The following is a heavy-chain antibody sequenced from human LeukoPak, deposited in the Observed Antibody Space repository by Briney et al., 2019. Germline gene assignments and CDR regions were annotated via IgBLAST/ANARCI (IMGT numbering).Heavy chain of an antibody. CDR3: AKSFGYSRSWFDY. Sequence: GGSLRLSCAASGFTFSHHWMSWVRQAPGKGLEWVANIKPDGSEQYYVDSVKGRFTISRDNTKNSLYLQMNSLRAEDTAVYYCAKSFGYSRSWFDYWGQGTPVTVSS. CDR2: IKPDGSEQ. V-gene: IGHV3-7*05. CDR1: GFTFSHHW. J-gene: IGHJ4*02. D-gene: IGHD6-13*01.